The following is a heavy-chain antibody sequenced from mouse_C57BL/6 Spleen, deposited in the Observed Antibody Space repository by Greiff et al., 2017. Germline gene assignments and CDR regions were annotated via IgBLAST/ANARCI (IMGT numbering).Heavy chain of an antibody. V-gene: IGHV5-12*01. J-gene: IGHJ3*01. D-gene: IGHD1-1*01. CDR2: ISNGGGST. CDR3: ARLDGSSLFAY. Sequence: EVMLVESGGGLVQPGGSLKLSCAASGFTFSDYYMYWVRQTPEKRLEWVAYISNGGGSTYYPDTVKGRYTISRDKAKNTLYLQMSRLKSEDTAMYYCARLDGSSLFAYWGQGTLVTVSA. CDR1: GFTFSDYY.